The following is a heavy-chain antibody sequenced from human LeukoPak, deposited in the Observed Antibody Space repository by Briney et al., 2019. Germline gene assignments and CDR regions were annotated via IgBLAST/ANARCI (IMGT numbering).Heavy chain of an antibody. CDR3: ARRIHGDSEGAFDC. D-gene: IGHD4-17*01. J-gene: IGHJ4*02. CDR2: IYWDDDK. V-gene: IGHV2-5*02. CDR1: GFSLSTSGVG. Sequence: SGPTLVNPTQTLTLTCTLSGFSLSTSGVGMGWIRQPPGKALEWLALIYWDDDKRYSPSLKSRLTITKDTSKNQVVLTMTNMDPVDTATYSCARRIHGDSEGAFDCWGQGTLVTVSS.